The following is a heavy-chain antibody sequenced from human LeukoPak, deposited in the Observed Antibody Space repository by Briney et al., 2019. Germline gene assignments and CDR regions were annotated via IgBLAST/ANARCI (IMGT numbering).Heavy chain of an antibody. Sequence: PSETLTLTCTVCGGSISSSSYYWGWIRQPPGKGLEWIGSIYYSGSTYYNPSLKSRVTISVDTSKNQFSLKLSSVTAADTAVYYCARYCSGGSCFNQIGRGDDYWGQGTLVTVSS. CDR2: IYYSGST. D-gene: IGHD2-15*01. CDR1: GGSISSSSYY. V-gene: IGHV4-39*01. J-gene: IGHJ4*02. CDR3: ARYCSGGSCFNQIGRGDDY.